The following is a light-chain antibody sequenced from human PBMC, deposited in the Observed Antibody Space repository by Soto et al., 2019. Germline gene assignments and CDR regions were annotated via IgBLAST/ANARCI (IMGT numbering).Light chain of an antibody. V-gene: IGKV3-15*01. CDR2: GAS. J-gene: IGKJ2*01. Sequence: EIVMTQSPASLSVSPGDGATLSCRASQSVASNVAWYQQKPGQGPRLLIHGASTRAVGVPARFSGSGSGTDFPLTISSLQFEDFAVYYCQHYHNWPPQYTFGQGTKLQIK. CDR1: QSVASN. CDR3: QHYHNWPPQYT.